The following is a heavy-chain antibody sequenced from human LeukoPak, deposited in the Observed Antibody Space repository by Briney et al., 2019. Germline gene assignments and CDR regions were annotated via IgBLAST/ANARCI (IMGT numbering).Heavy chain of an antibody. V-gene: IGHV3-21*01. CDR1: GFTFSSYS. CDR2: ISSSSSFI. CDR3: ARETTRYYGSGSYYNVDYFDY. D-gene: IGHD3-10*01. J-gene: IGHJ4*02. Sequence: GGSLRLSCAASGFTFSSYSMNWVRQAPGKGLEWVSSISSSSSFIYYADSVKGRFTISRDNAKNSLYLQMNSLRAEDTAVYYCARETTRYYGSGSYYNVDYFDYWGQGTLVTVSS.